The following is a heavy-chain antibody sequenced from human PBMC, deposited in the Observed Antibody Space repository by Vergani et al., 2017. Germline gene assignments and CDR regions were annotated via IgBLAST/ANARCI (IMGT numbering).Heavy chain of an antibody. CDR2: ISSSSSYI. CDR3: ARVVYYYARTDAFDI. Sequence: VQLVESGGGVVQPGRSLRLSCAASGFTFSSYSMNWVRQAPGKGLEWVSSISSSSSYIYYADSVKGRFTISRDNAKNSLYLQMNSLRAEDTAVYYCARVVYYYARTDAFDIWGQGTMVTVSS. V-gene: IGHV3-21*01. D-gene: IGHD3-10*01. J-gene: IGHJ3*02. CDR1: GFTFSSYS.